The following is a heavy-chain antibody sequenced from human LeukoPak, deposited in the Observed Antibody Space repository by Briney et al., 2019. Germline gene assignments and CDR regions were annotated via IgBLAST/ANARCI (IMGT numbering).Heavy chain of an antibody. CDR1: GDSISSGRNY. V-gene: IGHV4-39*07. Sequence: PSETLSLTCTVSGDSISSGRNYYAWIRQPPGKGLEWLGCIYYSGSSSYNPSLKSRVTISVDTSKNQFSLKLSSVTAADTAVYYCARGATVTTDYYYGMDVWGQGTTVTVSS. CDR3: ARGATVTTDYYYGMDV. CDR2: IYYSGSS. D-gene: IGHD4-17*01. J-gene: IGHJ6*02.